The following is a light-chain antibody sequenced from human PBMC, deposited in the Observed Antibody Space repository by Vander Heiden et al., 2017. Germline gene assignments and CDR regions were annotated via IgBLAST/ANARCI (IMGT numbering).Light chain of an antibody. Sequence: DIQMTQSPSSLSASVGDRVTITCRASQTISRFVNWYQQKPGKAPKVLIYASSSLQSGVPSRFSGSGSGTDFTLTISSLQPEDFATYYCQQSDSSPRTFGQGTKVEIK. CDR1: QTISRF. V-gene: IGKV1-39*01. CDR2: ASS. CDR3: QQSDSSPRT. J-gene: IGKJ1*01.